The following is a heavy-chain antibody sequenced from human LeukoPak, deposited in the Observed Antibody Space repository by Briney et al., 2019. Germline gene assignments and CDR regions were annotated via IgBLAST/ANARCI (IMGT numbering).Heavy chain of an antibody. Sequence: GSLRLSYAASGFTFSAHAMHWVRQPTGKGLEWVSAIGTGGDTFYPGSVKGRFTISRENVKNSLYLQMNSLRAEDTAVYYCARQMTPHGNFDYWGQGTLVTVSS. CDR2: IGTGGDT. D-gene: IGHD1-26*01. J-gene: IGHJ4*02. V-gene: IGHV3-13*01. CDR1: GFTFSAHA. CDR3: ARQMTPHGNFDY.